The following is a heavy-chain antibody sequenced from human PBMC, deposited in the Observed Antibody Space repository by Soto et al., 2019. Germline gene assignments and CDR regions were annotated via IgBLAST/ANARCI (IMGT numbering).Heavy chain of an antibody. Sequence: SETLSLTCTVSGGSISGGGYYWSWIRQHPGKGLEWIGYIYYSGSTYYNPSLKSRVTISVDTSKNQFSLKLSSVTAADTAVYYCARARGSIFGVVIIRHFDYWGQGTLVTVSS. CDR3: ARARGSIFGVVIIRHFDY. V-gene: IGHV4-31*03. CDR1: GGSISGGGYY. D-gene: IGHD3-3*01. CDR2: IYYSGST. J-gene: IGHJ4*02.